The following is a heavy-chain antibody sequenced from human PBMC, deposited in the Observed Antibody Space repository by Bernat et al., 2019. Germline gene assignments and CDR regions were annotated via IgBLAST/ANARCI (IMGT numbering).Heavy chain of an antibody. CDR1: GVSISSSSYY. J-gene: IGHJ4*02. V-gene: IGHV4-39*01. CDR3: ARQDLIHFDF. CDR2: IYHSGST. Sequence: QLQLQESGPGLLKPSETLSLTCTVSGVSISSSSYYWGWIRQPPGKGLAWIGNIYHSGSTYYNPSLKSRVTISVDTSKNQISLKLNSVTAADTAVYYCARQDLIHFDFWGQGILVTVSS. D-gene: IGHD2-8*01.